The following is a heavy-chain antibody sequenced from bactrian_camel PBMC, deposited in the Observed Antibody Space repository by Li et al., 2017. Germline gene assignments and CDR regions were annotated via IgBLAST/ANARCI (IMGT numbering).Heavy chain of an antibody. Sequence: HVQLVESGGGSVQAGGSLRLSCAASGYTGRPYCMAWFRQAPGKEREGVARIYTGSGNTYYADSVKGRFTISRDNAKNTLYLQLNNLKTEDTAMYYCAQTPVGGSWFPTLDSHFGYWGQGTQVTVS. CDR2: IYTGSGNT. J-gene: IGHJ6*01. CDR3: AQTPVGGSWFPTLDSHFGY. V-gene: IGHV3S1*01. CDR1: GYTGRPYC. D-gene: IGHD6*01.